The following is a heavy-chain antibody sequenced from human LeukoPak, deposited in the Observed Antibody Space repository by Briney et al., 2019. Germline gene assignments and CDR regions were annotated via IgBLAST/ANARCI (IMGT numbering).Heavy chain of an antibody. V-gene: IGHV4-59*01. Sequence: PSETLSLTCTVSGGSINSYYWSWIRQPPGKGLEWIGYIYYSGSTNYNPSPKSRVTISVDTSKNQFSLKLSSVTAADTAVYYCASVDYVWGSFYWGQGTLVTVSS. CDR2: IYYSGST. D-gene: IGHD3-16*01. CDR3: ASVDYVWGSFY. CDR1: GGSINSYY. J-gene: IGHJ4*02.